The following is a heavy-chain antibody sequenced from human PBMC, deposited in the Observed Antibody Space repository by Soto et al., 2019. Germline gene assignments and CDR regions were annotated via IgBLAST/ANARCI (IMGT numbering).Heavy chain of an antibody. D-gene: IGHD6-6*01. V-gene: IGHV4-39*01. CDR2: IYYSGST. J-gene: IGHJ4*02. Sequence: SETLSLTCTVSGGSISSSSYYWGWIRQPPGKGLEWIGSIYYSGSTYYNPSLKSRVTISVDTSKNQFSLKLSSVTAADTAVYYCARLDSSSGFDYWGQGTLVTVSS. CDR3: ARLDSSSGFDY. CDR1: GGSISSSSYY.